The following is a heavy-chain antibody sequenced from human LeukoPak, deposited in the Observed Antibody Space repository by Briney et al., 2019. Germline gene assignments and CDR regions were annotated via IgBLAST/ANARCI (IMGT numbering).Heavy chain of an antibody. J-gene: IGHJ4*02. CDR3: ARDVGRLVIVGATGHFDY. CDR1: GYTFTAYY. Sequence: GASVKVSCKASGYTFTAYYMHWARQAPGQGLEWMGWINPNSGGTNYAQKFQGRVTMTRDTSISTAYMELSRLRSDDTAVYYCARDVGRLVIVGATGHFDYWGQGTLVTVSS. D-gene: IGHD1-26*01. CDR2: INPNSGGT. V-gene: IGHV1-2*02.